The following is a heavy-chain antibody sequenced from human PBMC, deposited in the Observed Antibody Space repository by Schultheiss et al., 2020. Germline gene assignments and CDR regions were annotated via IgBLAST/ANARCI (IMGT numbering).Heavy chain of an antibody. CDR3: AKDLGDIVVVPAALDV. J-gene: IGHJ6*02. CDR1: GFTFSSYA. V-gene: IGHV3-23*01. D-gene: IGHD2-2*01. Sequence: GESLKISCAASGFTFSSYAMSWVRQAPGKGLEWVSAISGSGGSTYYADSVKGRFTISRDNSKNTLYLQMNSLRAEDTAVYYCAKDLGDIVVVPAALDVWGQGTTVTVSS. CDR2: ISGSGGST.